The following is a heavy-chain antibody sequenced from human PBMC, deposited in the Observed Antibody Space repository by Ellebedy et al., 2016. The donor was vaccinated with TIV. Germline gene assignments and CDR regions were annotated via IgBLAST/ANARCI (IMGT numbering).Heavy chain of an antibody. J-gene: IGHJ4*02. CDR2: INPNSGGT. D-gene: IGHD2-21*01. V-gene: IGHV1-2*02. CDR1: GCTFTGYY. Sequence: ASVKVSXXASGCTFTGYYMHWVRQAPGQGLEWMGWINPNSGGTNYAQKFQGRVTMTRDTSISTAYMELSRLRSDDTAVYYCARGAIVVVPLNYWGQGTLVTVSS. CDR3: ARGAIVVVPLNY.